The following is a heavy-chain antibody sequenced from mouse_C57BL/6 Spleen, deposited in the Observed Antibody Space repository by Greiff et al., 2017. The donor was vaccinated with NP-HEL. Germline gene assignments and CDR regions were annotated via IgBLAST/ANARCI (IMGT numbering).Heavy chain of an antibody. CDR1: GFTFSDYG. CDR2: ISSGSSTI. V-gene: IGHV5-17*01. J-gene: IGHJ2*01. Sequence: EVKLVESGGGLVKPGGSLKLSCAASGFTFSDYGMHWVRQPPEKGLEWVAYISSGSSTIYYADTVKGRFTISRDNAKNTLFLQMTSLRSEDTAMYYCARPSNPLHFDYWGQGTTLTVSS. CDR3: ARPSNPLHFDY. D-gene: IGHD4-1*01.